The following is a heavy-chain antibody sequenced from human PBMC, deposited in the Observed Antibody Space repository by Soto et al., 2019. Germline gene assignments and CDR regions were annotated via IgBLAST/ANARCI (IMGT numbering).Heavy chain of an antibody. D-gene: IGHD1-20*01. V-gene: IGHV3-30*03. CDR1: GFTFGTYA. Sequence: QVQLVESGGGVVQPGRSLRLSCAASGFTFGTYAMHWVRQAPGKGLEWVAVTSYDGGNEHYAASVKGRFTISRDNSKNTLYLPMISLRGEDTAVYYCARGKYDWNDPIDYWGQGTLATVSS. CDR2: TSYDGGNE. J-gene: IGHJ4*02. CDR3: ARGKYDWNDPIDY.